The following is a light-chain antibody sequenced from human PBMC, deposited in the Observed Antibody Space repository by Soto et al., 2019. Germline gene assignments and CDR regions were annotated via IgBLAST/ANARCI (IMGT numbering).Light chain of an antibody. V-gene: IGLV1-40*01. CDR2: GNS. Sequence: QSVLTQPPSVSGAPGQRVTISCTGSSSNIGAGYDVHWYQQLPGTAPKLLIYGNSNRPSGVPDRFSGSKSVTSTSRAITGLQAEDEADYYCQSYDSSLSGSVFGGGAKLTVL. CDR1: SSNIGAGYD. CDR3: QSYDSSLSGSV. J-gene: IGLJ3*02.